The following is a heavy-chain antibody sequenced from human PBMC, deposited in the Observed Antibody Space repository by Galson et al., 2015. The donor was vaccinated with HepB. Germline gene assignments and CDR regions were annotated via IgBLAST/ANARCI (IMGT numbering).Heavy chain of an antibody. CDR3: TRGPKGRDYFDY. V-gene: IGHV4-34*12. J-gene: IGHJ4*02. CDR1: GGSFSDYY. CDR2: IFHSGIT. Sequence: ETLSLTCAVYGGSFSDYYWNWIRQPPGKGLEWIGEIFHSGITNYNPSLKSRVSMSVDTSKNHFSLKLTSVTVAETAVYYCTRGPKGRDYFDYWSQGSLVTVSS.